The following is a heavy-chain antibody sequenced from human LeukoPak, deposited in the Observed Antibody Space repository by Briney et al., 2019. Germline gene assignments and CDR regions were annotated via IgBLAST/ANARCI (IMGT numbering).Heavy chain of an antibody. Sequence: GASMKVSCKASGYTFTGYYMHWVRQAPGQGLERMGWINPNSGGTNYAQKFQGRVTMTRDTSISTAYMELSRLRSDDTAVYYCAREGMPSGYGPYYYDSSGYYRYYFDYWGQGTLVTVSS. V-gene: IGHV1-2*02. J-gene: IGHJ4*02. CDR3: AREGMPSGYGPYYYDSSGYYRYYFDY. CDR2: INPNSGGT. CDR1: GYTFTGYY. D-gene: IGHD3-22*01.